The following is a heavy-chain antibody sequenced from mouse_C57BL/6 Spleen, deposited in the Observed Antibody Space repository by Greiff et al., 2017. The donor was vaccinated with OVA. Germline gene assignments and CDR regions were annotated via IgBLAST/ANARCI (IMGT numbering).Heavy chain of an antibody. Sequence: QVQLKESGAELARPGASVKMSCKASGYTFTSYTMHWVKQRPGQGLEWIGYINPSSGYTKYNQKFKDKATLTADKSSSTAYMQLSSLTSEDSAVYYCARGLYGSSWYFDVWGTGTTVTVSS. CDR1: GYTFTSYT. V-gene: IGHV1-4*01. CDR3: ARGLYGSSWYFDV. J-gene: IGHJ1*03. D-gene: IGHD1-1*01. CDR2: INPSSGYT.